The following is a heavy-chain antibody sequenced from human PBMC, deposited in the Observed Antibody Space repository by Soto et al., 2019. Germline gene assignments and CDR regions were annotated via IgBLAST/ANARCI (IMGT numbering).Heavy chain of an antibody. Sequence: QVQLVQSGAEVKKPGASVKVSCKASGYTFTSYYMHWVRQAPGQGLEWMGIINPIGGSTSYAQKFQGRVTMTRDTSTSTVYMEMSSLRSEDTAVYYCARDRVGSGWYDYWGQGTLVTVSS. V-gene: IGHV1-46*01. D-gene: IGHD6-19*01. CDR2: INPIGGST. CDR3: ARDRVGSGWYDY. CDR1: GYTFTSYY. J-gene: IGHJ4*02.